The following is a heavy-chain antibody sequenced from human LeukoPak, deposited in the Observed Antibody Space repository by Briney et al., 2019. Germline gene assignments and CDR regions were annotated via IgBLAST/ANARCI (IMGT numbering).Heavy chain of an antibody. J-gene: IGHJ4*02. CDR2: VSPASGGT. Sequence: ASAKVSCKASGYTFIAYYMHWVRQAPGQGLEWMGWVSPASGGTNYAQKFQGRVTMTRDTSIATAYMELNELTSDDTAVYYCAGQKDPRPIDYWGQGTLVTVSS. CDR3: AGQKDPRPIDY. CDR1: GYTFIAYY. V-gene: IGHV1-2*02.